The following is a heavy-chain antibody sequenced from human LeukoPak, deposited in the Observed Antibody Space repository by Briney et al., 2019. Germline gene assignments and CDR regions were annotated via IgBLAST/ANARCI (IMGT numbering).Heavy chain of an antibody. CDR2: INSDGRTT. CDR1: GFTFINYW. V-gene: IGHV3-74*01. J-gene: IGHJ4*02. Sequence: GGSLRLSCAASGFTFINYWMHWVRQAPGKGLVWVSRINSDGRTTGYADSVKGRFTISRDNAKNTLYLQMNSLRAEDTAVYYCARVELSAADFDHWGQGTLVTVSS. CDR3: ARVELSAADFDH. D-gene: IGHD1-7*01.